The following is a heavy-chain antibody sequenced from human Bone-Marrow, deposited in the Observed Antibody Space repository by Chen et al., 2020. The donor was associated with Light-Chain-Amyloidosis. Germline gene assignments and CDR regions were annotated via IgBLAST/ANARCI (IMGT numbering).Heavy chain of an antibody. CDR2: IRYEGSNK. V-gene: IGHV3-30*02. J-gene: IGHJ6*03. D-gene: IGHD6-13*01. Sequence: QVQLVECGGGVVQPGGSLRLSCAAAGFTFSRHGMHWVRRAPGKGLEWVAFIRYEGSNKYYADSVMGRFTISRDNSKNTLYLQMNSLRAEDTAVYYCAKDEAAAAGTVPGPYYYYYYMDVWGKGTTVTVSS. CDR1: GFTFSRHG. CDR3: AKDEAAAAGTVPGPYYYYYYMDV.